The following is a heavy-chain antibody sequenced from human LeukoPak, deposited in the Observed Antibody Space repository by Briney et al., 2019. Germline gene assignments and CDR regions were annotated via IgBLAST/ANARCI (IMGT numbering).Heavy chain of an antibody. CDR1: GGSLSSSSYY. V-gene: IGHV4-39*01. CDR2: IYYSGST. Sequence: PSETLSLTRTVSGGSLSSSSYYWGWIRQPPGKGLEWIGSIYYSGSTHYNPSLKSRVTISVDTSKNQFSLKLSSVTAADTAVYYCARVSSGWYLFDYWGQGTLVTVSS. CDR3: ARVSSGWYLFDY. J-gene: IGHJ4*02. D-gene: IGHD6-19*01.